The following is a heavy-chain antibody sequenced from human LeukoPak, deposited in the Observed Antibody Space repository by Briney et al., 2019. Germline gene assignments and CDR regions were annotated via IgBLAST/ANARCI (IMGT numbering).Heavy chain of an antibody. CDR3: GRARNNYDEGGYSALGH. CDR1: GFTVRSNY. Sequence: GGSLRLSCAVSGFTVRSNYMSWVRQAPGKGLVWVSVIYSGGTTYYSDYVKGRFTISRDNSKNTLYLQMDSLRAEDTAMFYCGRARNNYDEGGYSALGHWGRGPLVTVSS. J-gene: IGHJ4*02. V-gene: IGHV3-66*01. CDR2: IYSGGTT. D-gene: IGHD3-22*01.